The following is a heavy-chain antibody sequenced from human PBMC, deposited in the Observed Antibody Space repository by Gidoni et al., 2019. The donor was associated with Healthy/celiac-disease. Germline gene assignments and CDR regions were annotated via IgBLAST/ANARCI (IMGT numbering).Heavy chain of an antibody. V-gene: IGHV1-2*04. Sequence: QVQLVQSGAEVKKPGASVKVSCKASGYTFTGYYMHWVRQAPGQGLEWMGWINPNSGGTNYAQKFQGWVTMTRDTSISTAYMELSRLRSDDTAVYYCARDRRSYGSAGAFDIWGQGTMVTVSS. CDR1: GYTFTGYY. CDR2: INPNSGGT. CDR3: ARDRRSYGSAGAFDI. J-gene: IGHJ3*02. D-gene: IGHD5-18*01.